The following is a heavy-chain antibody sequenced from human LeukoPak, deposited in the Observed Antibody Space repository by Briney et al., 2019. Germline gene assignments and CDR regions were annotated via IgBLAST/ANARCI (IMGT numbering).Heavy chain of an antibody. CDR1: EFTFSSYE. V-gene: IGHV3-48*03. CDR2: ISSSGSTI. CDR3: ARGDYFYMDV. J-gene: IGHJ6*03. Sequence: GGSLRLSCAASEFTFSSYEMNWVRQAPGKGLEWVSYISSSGSTIYYADSVKGRFTISRDNVKNLVYLQMNSLRAEDTAVYYCARGDYFYMDVWGKGTTVTISS.